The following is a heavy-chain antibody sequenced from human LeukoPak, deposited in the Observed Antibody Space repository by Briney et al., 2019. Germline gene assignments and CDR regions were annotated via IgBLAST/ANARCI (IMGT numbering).Heavy chain of an antibody. V-gene: IGHV3-23*01. J-gene: IGHJ4*02. CDR2: ISGSGGST. CDR3: AKRKRYFDWLLFRYYFDY. CDR1: GFTFSSYE. D-gene: IGHD3-9*01. Sequence: GGSLRLSCAASGFTFSSYEMNWVRQAPGKGLEWVSAISGSGGSTYYADSVKGRFTISRDNSRNTLYLQMNSLRAEDTAVYYCAKRKRYFDWLLFRYYFDYWGQGTLVTVSS.